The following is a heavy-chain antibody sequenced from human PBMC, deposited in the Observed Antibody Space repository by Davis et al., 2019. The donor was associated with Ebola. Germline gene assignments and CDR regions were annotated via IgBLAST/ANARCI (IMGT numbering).Heavy chain of an antibody. CDR2: IYYSGST. D-gene: IGHD6-19*01. CDR1: GGSIRSHY. V-gene: IGHV4-59*11. CDR3: ARVRPRRLGYYGMDV. Sequence: PSETLSLTCTVSGGSIRSHYWSWIRQPPGKGLEWIGYIYYSGSTNYNPSLKSRVTISVDTSKNQFSLKLSSVTAADTAVYYCARVRPRRLGYYGMDVWGQGTTVTVSS. J-gene: IGHJ6*02.